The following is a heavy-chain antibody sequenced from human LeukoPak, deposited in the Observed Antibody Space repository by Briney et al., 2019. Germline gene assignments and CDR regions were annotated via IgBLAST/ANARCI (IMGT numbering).Heavy chain of an antibody. V-gene: IGHV3-23*01. Sequence: GGSLRLSCAASGFTFSSYAMSWVRQAPGKGLKWVSSISSSGGSTYYADSVKGRFTISRDNSKNTLYLQMNSLRADDTAVYYCAKGWFGDYWGQGTLVTVSS. CDR3: AKGWFGDY. J-gene: IGHJ4*02. CDR1: GFTFSSYA. CDR2: ISSSGGST. D-gene: IGHD3-16*01.